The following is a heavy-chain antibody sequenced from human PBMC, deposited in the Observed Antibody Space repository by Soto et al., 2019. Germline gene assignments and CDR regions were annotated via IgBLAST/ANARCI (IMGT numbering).Heavy chain of an antibody. V-gene: IGHV4-38-2*01. J-gene: IGHJ4*02. CDR3: ARGPLNYDFWSGYYY. CDR2: IYHSGST. D-gene: IGHD3-3*01. Sequence: ETLSLTCAVSGDSISSGYYWGWIRQPPGKGLECIGSIYHSGSTYYNPSLKSRVTISVDTSKNQFSLQLNSVTPEDTAVYYCARGPLNYDFWSGYYYWGQGTLVTVSA. CDR1: GDSISSGYY.